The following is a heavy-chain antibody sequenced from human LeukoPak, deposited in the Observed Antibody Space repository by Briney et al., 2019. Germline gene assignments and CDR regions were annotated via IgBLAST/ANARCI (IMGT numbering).Heavy chain of an antibody. CDR1: GFTFDDYA. J-gene: IGHJ4*02. CDR3: AKDIVSGDYGDLTVQFWDY. V-gene: IGHV3-9*01. D-gene: IGHD4-17*01. Sequence: PGRSLRLSCAASGFTFDDYAMHWVQQAPGKGLEWVSGISWNSGSIGYADSVKGRFTISRDNAKNSLYLQMNSLRAEDTALYYCAKDIVSGDYGDLTVQFWDYWGQGTLVTVSS. CDR2: ISWNSGSI.